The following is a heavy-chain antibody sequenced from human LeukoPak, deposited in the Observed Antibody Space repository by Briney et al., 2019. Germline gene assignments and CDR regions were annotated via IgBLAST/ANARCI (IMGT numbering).Heavy chain of an antibody. J-gene: IGHJ4*02. CDR3: ARDTYQQGLIDC. D-gene: IGHD2-2*01. Sequence: PGGSLRLSCAASEFTFSLYAMNWVRQAPGKGLEWVSYINDVSSDIHYADSVKGRFTISRDNAKNTLYLQMNSLRAEDTAVYYCARDTYQQGLIDCWGQGTLVTVSS. CDR1: EFTFSLYA. CDR2: INDVSSDI. V-gene: IGHV3-21*05.